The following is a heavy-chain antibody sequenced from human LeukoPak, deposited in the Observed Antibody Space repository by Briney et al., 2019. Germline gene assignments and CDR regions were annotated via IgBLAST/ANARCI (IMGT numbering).Heavy chain of an antibody. J-gene: IGHJ3*02. CDR1: GGSISSGDYY. V-gene: IGHV4-30-4*01. Sequence: SETLSLTCTVSGGSISSGDYYWRWIRQPPEKGLEWIGYIYYSGSTYYNPSLKSRVTISVDTSKNQFSLKLSPVTAADTAVYYCAREGAYSGSYWRAFDIWGQGTMVTVSS. CDR3: AREGAYSGSYWRAFDI. CDR2: IYYSGST. D-gene: IGHD1-26*01.